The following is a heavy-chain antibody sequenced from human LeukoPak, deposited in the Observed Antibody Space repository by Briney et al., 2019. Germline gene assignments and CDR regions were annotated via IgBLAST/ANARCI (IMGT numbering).Heavy chain of an antibody. V-gene: IGHV4-59*02. J-gene: IGHJ4*02. CDR1: GASVSTDY. CDR3: ARVSYQLLGEDYFDY. D-gene: IGHD2-2*01. Sequence: PSETLSLTCTVSGASVSTDYWSWIRRAPGKGLEWIGYIYNTGSTDYNPSLQSRVTISLATSKNRFSLKLRSVTTADTAMYYCARVSYQLLGEDYFDYWGQGTLVTVSS. CDR2: IYNTGST.